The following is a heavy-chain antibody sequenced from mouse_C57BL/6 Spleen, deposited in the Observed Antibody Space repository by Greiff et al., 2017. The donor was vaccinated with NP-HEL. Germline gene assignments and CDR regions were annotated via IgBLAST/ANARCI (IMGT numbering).Heavy chain of an antibody. CDR3: AKGGYYANSGAMDY. CDR2: IDPSDSET. J-gene: IGHJ4*01. CDR1: GYTFTSYW. Sequence: VQLQESGAELVRPGSSVKLSCKASGYTFTSYWMHWVKQRPIQGLEWIGNIDPSDSETHYNQKFKDKATLTVDKSSSTAYMQRSSLTSEDSAVYYCAKGGYYANSGAMDYWGQGTSVTVSS. D-gene: IGHD2-1*01. V-gene: IGHV1-52*01.